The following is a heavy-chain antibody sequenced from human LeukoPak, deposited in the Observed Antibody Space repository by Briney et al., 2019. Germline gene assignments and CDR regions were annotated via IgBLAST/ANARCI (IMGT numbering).Heavy chain of an antibody. CDR2: ISSSSSYI. Sequence: GGSLRLSCAASEFTFSSYSMNWVRQAPGKGLEWVSSISSSSSYIYYADSVKGRFTISRDNAKNSLYLQMNSLRAEDTAVYYCAELGITMIGGIWGKGTTVTISS. CDR1: EFTFSSYS. J-gene: IGHJ6*04. V-gene: IGHV3-21*01. D-gene: IGHD3-10*02. CDR3: AELGITMIGGI.